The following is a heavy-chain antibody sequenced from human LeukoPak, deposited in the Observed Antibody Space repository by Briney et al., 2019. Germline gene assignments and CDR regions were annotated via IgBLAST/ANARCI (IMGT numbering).Heavy chain of an antibody. V-gene: IGHV3-66*01. CDR2: IYSGDST. D-gene: IGHD1-26*01. Sequence: GGSLRLSCAVSGFNVSNNYMSWVRQAPGKGLEWVSVIYSGDSTYYADSVKGRFTISRDNSKNTLYLQMNSLRAEDTAVYYCARVGWEYYFDYWGQGTLVTVSS. J-gene: IGHJ4*02. CDR1: GFNVSNNY. CDR3: ARVGWEYYFDY.